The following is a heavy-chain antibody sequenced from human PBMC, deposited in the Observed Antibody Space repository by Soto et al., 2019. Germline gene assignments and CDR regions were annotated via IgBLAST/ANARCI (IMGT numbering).Heavy chain of an antibody. Sequence: PSETLSLTCSVSGGSITNTDYYWNWVRQSPGKGLEWIGSVDYSGSTYYNPSLKRRVIISADTSKNLFSLQLRSVTAADTALYFCARDGLYYCGMDGWGQGKTVTVAS. CDR3: ARDGLYYCGMDG. V-gene: IGHV4-30-4*01. CDR1: GGSITNTDYY. J-gene: IGHJ6*02. CDR2: VDYSGST.